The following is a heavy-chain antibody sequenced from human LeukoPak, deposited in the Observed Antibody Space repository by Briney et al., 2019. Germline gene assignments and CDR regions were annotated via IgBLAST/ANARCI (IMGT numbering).Heavy chain of an antibody. Sequence: SETLSLTCAVYGGSFSGYYWSWIRQPPGKGLEWIGEINHSGSTNYNPSLKSRVTISVDTSKNQFSLKLSSVTAADTAVYYCARAGYCSSTSCYAVGEIDYWGQGTLVTVSS. CDR3: ARAGYCSSTSCYAVGEIDY. J-gene: IGHJ4*02. D-gene: IGHD2-2*01. V-gene: IGHV4-34*01. CDR1: GGSFSGYY. CDR2: INHSGST.